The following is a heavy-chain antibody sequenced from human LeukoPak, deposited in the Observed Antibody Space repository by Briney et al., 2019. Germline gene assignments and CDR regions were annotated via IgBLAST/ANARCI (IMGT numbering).Heavy chain of an antibody. J-gene: IGHJ4*02. V-gene: IGHV3-7*01. CDR3: TRRLDD. CDR2: IKHDESEK. Sequence: GGSLRFSCAASGFTFSSYSMNWVRQAPGKGLEWVANIKHDESEKNYLDSVKGRFTISRDNAQNSLYLQMNGLRVEDTAVYYCTRRLDDWGQGTLVTVSS. CDR1: GFTFSSYS. D-gene: IGHD3-16*01.